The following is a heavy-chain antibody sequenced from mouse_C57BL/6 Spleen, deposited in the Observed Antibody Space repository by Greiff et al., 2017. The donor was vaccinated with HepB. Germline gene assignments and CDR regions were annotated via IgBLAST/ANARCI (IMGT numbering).Heavy chain of an antibody. V-gene: IGHV1-76*01. CDR2: IYPGSGNT. CDR3: ATYYYGSSYAMDY. CDR1: GYTFTDYY. Sequence: QVQLQQSGAELVRPGASVKLSCKASGYTFTDYYINWVKQRPGQGLEWIARIYPGSGNTYYNEKFKGKATLTAEKSSSTAYMQLSRLTSEDSAVYFCATYYYGSSYAMDYWGQGTSVTVSS. J-gene: IGHJ4*01. D-gene: IGHD1-1*01.